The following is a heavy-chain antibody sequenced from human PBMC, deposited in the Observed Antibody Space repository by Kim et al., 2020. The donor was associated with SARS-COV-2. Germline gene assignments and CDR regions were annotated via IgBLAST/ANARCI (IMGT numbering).Heavy chain of an antibody. V-gene: IGHV4-39*07. CDR3: GRTRGMSPAGTFDY. D-gene: IGHD6-13*01. J-gene: IGHJ4*01. CDR1: GDSINSRSYF. CDR2: VYHSGTT. Sequence: SETLSLTCTVSGDSINSRSYFWGWIRQPPGRGLEWIGSVYHSGTTYYYPSLKSRVTISIDTSKNQFSLKVRSVTAADTALYYCGRTRGMSPAGTFDYWG.